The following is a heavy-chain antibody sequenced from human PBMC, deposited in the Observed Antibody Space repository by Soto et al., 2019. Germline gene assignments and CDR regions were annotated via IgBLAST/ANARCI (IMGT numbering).Heavy chain of an antibody. CDR1: GGSFSGYY. D-gene: IGHD3-10*01. CDR3: ARERPTMVRGVKNYYYYGMDV. V-gene: IGHV4-34*01. CDR2: INHSGST. J-gene: IGHJ6*02. Sequence: SETLSLTCAVYGGSFSGYYWSWIRQPPGKGLEWIGEINHSGSTNYSPSLKSRVTISVDTSKNQFSLKLSSVTAADTAVYYCARERPTMVRGVKNYYYYGMDVWGQGTTVTVSS.